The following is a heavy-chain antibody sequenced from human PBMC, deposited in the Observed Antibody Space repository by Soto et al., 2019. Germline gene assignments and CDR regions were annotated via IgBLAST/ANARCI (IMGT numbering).Heavy chain of an antibody. CDR2: IYYSGST. V-gene: IGHV4-39*01. J-gene: IGHJ4*02. CDR1: GGSISSSSYY. CDR3: ARHRRYNWNYGDY. Sequence: QLQLQESGPGLVKPSETLSLTCTVSGGSISSSSYYWGWIRQPPGKGLEWIGSIYYSGSTYYNPSLKSRVTISVDTSKNQFSLKLSSVTAADTAVYYCARHRRYNWNYGDYWGQGTLVTVSS. D-gene: IGHD1-20*01.